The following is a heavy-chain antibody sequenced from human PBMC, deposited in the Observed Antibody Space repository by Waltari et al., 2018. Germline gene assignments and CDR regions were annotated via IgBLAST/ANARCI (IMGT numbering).Heavy chain of an antibody. CDR3: ARGPSGYPDWYFDL. CDR1: GGSISSYY. CDR2: IYYSGST. Sequence: QVQLQESGPGLVKPSETLSLTCTVSGGSISSYYRSWIRQPPGKGLEWIGYIYYSGSTNYTPSLKSRFTRSVDTSKNQFSLKLSSVTAADTAVYYCARGPSGYPDWYFDLWGRGTLVTVSS. V-gene: IGHV4-59*01. D-gene: IGHD3-3*01. J-gene: IGHJ2*01.